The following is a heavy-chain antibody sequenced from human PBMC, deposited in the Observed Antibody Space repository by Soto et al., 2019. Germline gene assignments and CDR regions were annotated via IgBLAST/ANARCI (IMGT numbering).Heavy chain of an antibody. D-gene: IGHD6-6*01. J-gene: IGHJ4*02. CDR2: TRNKANSYTT. CDR3: ARSPYSSSSDFDY. V-gene: IGHV3-72*01. CDR1: GFTFSDHY. Sequence: GGSLRLSCAASGFTFSDHYMDWVRQAPGKGLEWVGRTRNKANSYTTEYAASVKGRFTISRDDSKNSLYLQMNSLKTEATAVYYCARSPYSSSSDFDYWGQGTLVTVSS.